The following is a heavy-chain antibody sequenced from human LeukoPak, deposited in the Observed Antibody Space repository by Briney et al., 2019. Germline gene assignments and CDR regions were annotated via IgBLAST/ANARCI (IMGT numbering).Heavy chain of an antibody. J-gene: IGHJ3*02. CDR2: IYYSGST. Sequence: SETLSLTCTVSGGSISSYYWSWIRQPPGKGLEWIGYIYYSGSTNYNPSLKSRVTISVDTSKNQFSLKLSSVIAADTAVYYCASQQRGTFDIWGQGTMVTVSS. V-gene: IGHV4-59*08. D-gene: IGHD6-25*01. CDR3: ASQQRGTFDI. CDR1: GGSISSYY.